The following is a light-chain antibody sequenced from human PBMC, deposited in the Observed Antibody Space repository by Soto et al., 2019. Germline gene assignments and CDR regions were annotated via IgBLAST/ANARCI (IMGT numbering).Light chain of an antibody. CDR2: DVT. J-gene: IGLJ1*01. V-gene: IGLV2-11*01. CDR3: FSYAGSSTFV. Sequence: QSALTQPRSVSGSPGQSVTISCTGTSSDVGGYSYVSWYQQHPGKAPKLMVYDVTTRPSGIPDRFSGSKSGNTASLTISGLQSADQADYYCFSYAGSSTFVVGTGTKVTVL. CDR1: SSDVGGYSY.